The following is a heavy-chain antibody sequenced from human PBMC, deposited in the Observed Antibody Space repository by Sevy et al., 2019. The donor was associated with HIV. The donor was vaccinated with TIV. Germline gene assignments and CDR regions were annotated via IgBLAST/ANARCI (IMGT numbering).Heavy chain of an antibody. CDR3: AREYDFWSGYSVDAFDI. CDR2: ISSSSSTI. J-gene: IGHJ3*02. V-gene: IGHV3-48*01. CDR1: GLTFSSYS. D-gene: IGHD3-3*01. Sequence: GGSLRLSCAASGLTFSSYSMNWVRQAPGKGLEWVSYISSSSSTIYYADSVKGRFTISRDNAKNSLYLQMNSLRAEDTAVYYCAREYDFWSGYSVDAFDIWGQGTMVTVSS.